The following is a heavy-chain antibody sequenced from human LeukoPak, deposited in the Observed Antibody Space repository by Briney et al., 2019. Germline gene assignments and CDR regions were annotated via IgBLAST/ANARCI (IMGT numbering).Heavy chain of an antibody. CDR3: ATRPDIAEAGPGWFAT. V-gene: IGHV4-59*01. Sequence: PSETLSLTCAVSGGSINGYYCSWIRQSPGKGRDWIGYIYYSGSTTNNPSLKSRVTMSVDTSKNLFSLRLSSVTAADTAVYYCATRPDIAEAGPGWFATWGQGTLVTVSS. CDR2: IYYSGST. D-gene: IGHD6-13*01. CDR1: GGSINGYY. J-gene: IGHJ5*02.